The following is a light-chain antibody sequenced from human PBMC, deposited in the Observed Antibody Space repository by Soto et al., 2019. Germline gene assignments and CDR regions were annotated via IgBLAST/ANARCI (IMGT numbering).Light chain of an antibody. CDR3: QQYNNWPLT. V-gene: IGKV3D-15*01. CDR1: QSVSNN. Sequence: EIVLTQSPGTLSLSPGERATLSCRSSQSVSNNYLAWYQQKPGQAPRLLIYGASNRATGIPARFSGSGYGTEFTLTISSLQSEDFAVYYCQQYNNWPLTFGGGTMVDI. J-gene: IGKJ4*01. CDR2: GAS.